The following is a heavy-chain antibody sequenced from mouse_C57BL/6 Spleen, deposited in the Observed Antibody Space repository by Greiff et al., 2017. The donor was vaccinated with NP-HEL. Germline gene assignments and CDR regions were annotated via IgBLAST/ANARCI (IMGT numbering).Heavy chain of an antibody. CDR2: ISSGSSTI. J-gene: IGHJ1*03. V-gene: IGHV5-17*01. Sequence: EVQGVASGGGLVKPGGSLKLSCAASGFTFSDYGMHWVRQAPEKGLEWVAYISSGSSTIYYADTVKGRFTISRDNAKNTLFLQMTSLRSEDTAMYYCARRNYYGWYFDVWGTGTTVTVSS. CDR3: ARRNYYGWYFDV. CDR1: GFTFSDYG. D-gene: IGHD1-1*01.